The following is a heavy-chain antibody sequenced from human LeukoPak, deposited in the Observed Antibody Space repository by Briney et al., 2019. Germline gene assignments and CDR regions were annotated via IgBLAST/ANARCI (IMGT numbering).Heavy chain of an antibody. D-gene: IGHD3-3*01. Sequence: GGSLRLSCTASGFTFGDYAMSWFRQAPGKGLEWVGSIRSKAYGGTTEYAASVKGRFTISRDDSKSIAYLQMNSLKTEDTAVYYCTSYPYDFWSGDNWFDPWGQGTLVTVSS. CDR2: IRSKAYGGTT. J-gene: IGHJ5*02. V-gene: IGHV3-49*03. CDR1: GFTFGDYA. CDR3: TSYPYDFWSGDNWFDP.